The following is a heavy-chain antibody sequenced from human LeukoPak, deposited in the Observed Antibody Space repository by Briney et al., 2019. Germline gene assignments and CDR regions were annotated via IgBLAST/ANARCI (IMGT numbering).Heavy chain of an antibody. D-gene: IGHD3-22*01. CDR2: INTNTGNP. Sequence: GASVKVSCKASGYTFTTYPVNWVRQAPGQGLEWMGWINTNTGNPTYAQGFTGRFVFSLGTSVNTAYLQISTLKAEDTAVCYCARGYDTTGYFSYWGQGTLVTVSS. CDR1: GYTFTTYP. J-gene: IGHJ4*02. V-gene: IGHV7-4-1*02. CDR3: ARGYDTTGYFSY.